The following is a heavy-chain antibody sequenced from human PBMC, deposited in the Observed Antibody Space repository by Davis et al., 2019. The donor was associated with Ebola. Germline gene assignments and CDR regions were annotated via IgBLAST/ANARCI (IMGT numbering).Heavy chain of an antibody. CDR2: ISYDGSNK. CDR3: ARYGYSYGYGY. Sequence: PGGSLRLSCAASGFTFSSYAMHWVRQAPGKGLAWVAVISYDGSNKYYADSVKGRFTISRHNSKNTLYLQMNSLRAEDTAVYYCARYGYSYGYGYWGQGTLVTVSS. V-gene: IGHV3-30*14. J-gene: IGHJ4*02. D-gene: IGHD5-18*01. CDR1: GFTFSSYA.